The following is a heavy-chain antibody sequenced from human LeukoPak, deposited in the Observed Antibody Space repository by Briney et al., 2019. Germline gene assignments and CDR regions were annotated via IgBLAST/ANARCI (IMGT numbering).Heavy chain of an antibody. CDR2: IYHSGST. CDR1: GGSISSSNW. V-gene: IGHV4-4*02. J-gene: IGHJ6*04. D-gene: IGHD2-2*01. CDR3: ARGYCSSTSCYYYGMDV. Sequence: SETPSLTCAVSGGSISSSNWWSWVRQPPGKGLEWIGEIYHSGSTNYNPSLKSRVTISVDKSKNQFSLKLSSVTAADTAVYYCARGYCSSTSCYYYGMDVWGKGTTVTVSS.